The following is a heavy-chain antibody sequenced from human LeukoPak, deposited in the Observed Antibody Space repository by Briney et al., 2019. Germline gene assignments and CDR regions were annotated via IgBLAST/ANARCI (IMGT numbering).Heavy chain of an antibody. J-gene: IGHJ4*02. Sequence: GGSLRLSCAASGFTFSAHYMSWIRLAPGKGLEWVSYIDSSGRALYYADSVKGRFTISRDNAKNSLFLQMDSLRAEDKAVYFCTRDPDTSSKVDFWGQGTLVTVSS. D-gene: IGHD5-18*01. V-gene: IGHV3-11*01. CDR1: GFTFSAHY. CDR2: IDSSGRAL. CDR3: TRDPDTSSKVDF.